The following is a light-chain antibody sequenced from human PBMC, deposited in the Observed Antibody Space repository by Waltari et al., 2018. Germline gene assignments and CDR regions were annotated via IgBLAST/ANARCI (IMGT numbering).Light chain of an antibody. V-gene: IGKV3-20*01. CDR1: QIITGSW. CDR3: QQYDGSVVT. CDR2: VAS. Sequence: RASQIITGSWLTWYRQKPGQAPRLLIYVASTRAPGIPDRFSGGGSGADCTLTISRLEPEDSAVYYCQQYDGSVVTFGGGTKVEIK. J-gene: IGKJ4*01.